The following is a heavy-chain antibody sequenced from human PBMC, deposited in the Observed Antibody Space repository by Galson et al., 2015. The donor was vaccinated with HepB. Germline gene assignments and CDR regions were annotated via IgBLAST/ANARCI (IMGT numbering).Heavy chain of an antibody. J-gene: IGHJ4*02. Sequence: QSGAEVKKPGESLKISCKVSGYRFTGYWIGWVRQVPGKGLEWMAIIYPGDPNLRYNPSFQGQVTISADESVSTAYLQWSSLKASDTAVYYCARLRPGSAHLIFDFWGQGTLVTVSP. V-gene: IGHV5-51*01. CDR2: IYPGDPNL. CDR1: GYRFTGYW. D-gene: IGHD3-16*01. CDR3: ARLRPGSAHLIFDF.